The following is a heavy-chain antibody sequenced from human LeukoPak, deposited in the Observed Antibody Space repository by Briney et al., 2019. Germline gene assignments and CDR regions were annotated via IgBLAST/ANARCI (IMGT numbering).Heavy chain of an antibody. CDR1: GGSFSGYY. V-gene: IGHV4-34*01. J-gene: IGHJ6*04. CDR2: INHSGST. CDR3: VRWVRGVRAYYYGMDV. D-gene: IGHD3-10*01. Sequence: SETLSLTCAVYGGSFSGYYWSWIRQPPGKGLEWIGEINHSGSTNYNPSLKSRVTISVDTSKNQFSLKLSSVTTADTAVYYCVRWVRGVRAYYYGMDVWGKGTTVTVSS.